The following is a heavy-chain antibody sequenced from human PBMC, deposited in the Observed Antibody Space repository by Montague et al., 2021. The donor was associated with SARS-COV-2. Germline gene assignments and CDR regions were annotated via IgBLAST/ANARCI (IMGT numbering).Heavy chain of an antibody. CDR1: GGSFSDYY. V-gene: IGHV4-34*01. Sequence: SETLSLTCAVYGGSFSDYYWSWIRQRPGTGPEWIGEINHSGSTXXXPSXXXRVPISVDTSKNQFSLKLSSVTAADTAVYYCARGSRQWLVRPPHYYYFDYWGQGTLVTVSS. CDR3: ARGSRQWLVRPPHYYYFDY. CDR2: INHSGST. J-gene: IGHJ4*02. D-gene: IGHD6-19*01.